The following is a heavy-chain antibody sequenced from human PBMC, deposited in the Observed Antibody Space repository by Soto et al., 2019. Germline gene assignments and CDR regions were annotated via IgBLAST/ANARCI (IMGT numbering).Heavy chain of an antibody. CDR1: GGSVSSGTYY. V-gene: IGHV4-61*03. Sequence: SATLSLTCTVSGGSVSSGTYYWTWIRQPPGKGLEWLGCIYYNGGTNYNPSLKSRVTISVDTSKNHFSLKLSSVTAADTAVYYCARGAPDYYYDSSGYPTDNWFDPWGQGTLVTVSS. CDR3: ARGAPDYYYDSSGYPTDNWFDP. D-gene: IGHD3-22*01. J-gene: IGHJ5*02. CDR2: IYYNGGT.